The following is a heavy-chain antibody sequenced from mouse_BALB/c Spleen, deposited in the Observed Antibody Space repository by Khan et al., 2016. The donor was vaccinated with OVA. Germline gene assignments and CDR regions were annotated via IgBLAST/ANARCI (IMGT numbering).Heavy chain of an antibody. CDR3: ASHVTGSGEY. CDR1: GFTFSSYS. V-gene: IGHV5-6*01. CDR2: ISSGGDYT. Sequence: EVQLVESGGDLVKPRGSLKLSCAASGFTFSSYSMSWVRQTPDKRLEWVATISSGGDYTYYPDSVKGRFTISRDNAKNTLYLQMSSLKSEDTAMYYCASHVTGSGEYWGKGTLVNVSA. J-gene: IGHJ3*01. D-gene: IGHD4-1*01.